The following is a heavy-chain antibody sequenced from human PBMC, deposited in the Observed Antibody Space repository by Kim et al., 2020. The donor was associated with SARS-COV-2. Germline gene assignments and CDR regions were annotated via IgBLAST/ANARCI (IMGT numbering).Heavy chain of an antibody. CDR2: IYPGDSDT. CDR3: ARHSGSGSLYPYYYYYYGMDV. CDR1: GYSFTSYW. Sequence: GESLKISCKGSGYSFTSYWIGWVRQMPGKGLEWMGIIYPGDSDTRYSPSFQGQVTISADKSISTAYLQWSSLKASDTAMYYCARHSGSGSLYPYYYYYYGMDVWGQGTTVTVSS. D-gene: IGHD3-10*01. J-gene: IGHJ6*02. V-gene: IGHV5-51*01.